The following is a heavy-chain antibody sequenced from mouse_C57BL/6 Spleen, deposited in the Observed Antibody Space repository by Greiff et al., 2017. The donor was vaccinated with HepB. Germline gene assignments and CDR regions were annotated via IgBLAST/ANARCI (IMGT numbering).Heavy chain of an antibody. J-gene: IGHJ1*03. CDR1: GYTFTDYN. V-gene: IGHV1-18*01. CDR2: INPNNGGT. D-gene: IGHD2-4*01. CDR3: ARRGLRRGYFDV. Sequence: VQLQQSGPELVKPGASVKIPCKASGYTFTDYNMDWVKQSHGKSLEWIGDINPNNGGTIYNQKFKGKATLTVDKSSSTAYMELRSLTSEDTAVDYCARRGLRRGYFDVWGTGTTVTVSS.